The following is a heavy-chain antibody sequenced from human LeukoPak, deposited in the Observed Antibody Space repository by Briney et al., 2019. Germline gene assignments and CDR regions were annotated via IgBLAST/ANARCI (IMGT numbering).Heavy chain of an antibody. D-gene: IGHD3-10*01. CDR1: GGSISSSSYY. CDR2: IYYSGST. J-gene: IGHJ4*02. V-gene: IGHV4-39*01. Sequence: SETLSLTCTVSGGSISSSSYYWGWIRQPPGKGLEWIGSIYYSGSTYYNPSLKSRVIISVDTSNNQFSLKLSSVTAADTAVYYCARTLGDYGSGSYYYWGQGTLVTVSS. CDR3: ARTLGDYGSGSYYY.